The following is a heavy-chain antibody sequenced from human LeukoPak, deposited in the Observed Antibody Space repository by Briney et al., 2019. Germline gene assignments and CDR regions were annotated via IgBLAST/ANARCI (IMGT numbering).Heavy chain of an antibody. D-gene: IGHD4-17*01. Sequence: SVKVSCKVSGYTLTELSMHWVRQAPGQGLEWMGGIIPIFGTANYAQKFQGRVTITADESTSTAYMELSSLRSEDTAVYYCARPDYGGPHVAFDIWGQGTMVTVSS. CDR2: IIPIFGTA. V-gene: IGHV1-69*13. CDR3: ARPDYGGPHVAFDI. CDR1: GYTLTELS. J-gene: IGHJ3*02.